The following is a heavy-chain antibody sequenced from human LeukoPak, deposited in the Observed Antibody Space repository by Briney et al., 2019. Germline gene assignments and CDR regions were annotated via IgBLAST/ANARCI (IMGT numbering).Heavy chain of an antibody. J-gene: IGHJ4*02. V-gene: IGHV1-69*01. CDR3: ATKIPTYYYDSSGYYLDY. Sequence: GASVKVSCKASGGTFSSNAISWVRQAPGQGLEWMGGIIPIFGTANYAQKFQGRVTITADESTSTAYMELSSLRSEDTAVYYCATKIPTYYYDSSGYYLDYWGQGTLVTVSS. CDR2: IIPIFGTA. CDR1: GGTFSSNA. D-gene: IGHD3-22*01.